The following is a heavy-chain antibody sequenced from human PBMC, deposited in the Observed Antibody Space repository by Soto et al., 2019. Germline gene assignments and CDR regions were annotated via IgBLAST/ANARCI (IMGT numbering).Heavy chain of an antibody. V-gene: IGHV1-8*01. D-gene: IGHD1-26*01. CDR3: ARGVSAGVDY. CDR2: MQPSTGRT. Sequence: ASVKVSCKASGYGFTSLSINWVRQTAGQGLEWMGWMQPSTGRTGYAQKFQGRVTMTRDTSINTAYMELTTLTSDDTAFYYCARGVSAGVDYWGQGTLVTVSS. J-gene: IGHJ4*02. CDR1: GYGFTSLS.